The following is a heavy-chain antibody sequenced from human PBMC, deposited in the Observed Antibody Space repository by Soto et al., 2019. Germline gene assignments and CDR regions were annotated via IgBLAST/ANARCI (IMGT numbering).Heavy chain of an antibody. CDR2: MNPNSGNT. CDR3: ERGRYCSGGSCYQNDY. CDR1: GYTFTSYD. D-gene: IGHD2-15*01. J-gene: IGHJ4*02. Sequence: QVQLVQSGAEVKKPGASVKVSCKASGYTFTSYDINWVRQATGQGLEWMGWMNPNSGNTGYTQKFQGRVTMTRNTSRSTAYMELGSLRSEDTAVYYCERGRYCSGGSCYQNDYWGQGTLLSASS. V-gene: IGHV1-8*01.